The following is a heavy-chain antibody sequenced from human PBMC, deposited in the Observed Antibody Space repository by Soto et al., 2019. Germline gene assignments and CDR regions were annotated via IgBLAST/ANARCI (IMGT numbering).Heavy chain of an antibody. Sequence: EVQLVESGGGLVQPGGSLRLSCAGSGFIFGADWMSWFRQAPGQGLEWVANINRGGNDRYYVDSVKGRFTISRDNAKNSLYLQMNSLRVEDTAVYYCTRDLDTRGSAPISEYWGQGTLVTVSS. D-gene: IGHD3-22*01. J-gene: IGHJ4*02. CDR2: INRGGNDR. CDR3: TRDLDTRGSAPISEY. V-gene: IGHV3-7*03. CDR1: GFIFGADW.